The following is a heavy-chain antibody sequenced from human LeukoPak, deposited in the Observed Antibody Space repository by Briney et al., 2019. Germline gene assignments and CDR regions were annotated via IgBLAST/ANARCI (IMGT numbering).Heavy chain of an antibody. J-gene: IGHJ6*03. CDR3: ARRMGRRFGEKYYYYHYMDV. CDR1: GGSVRGYY. D-gene: IGHD3-10*01. V-gene: IGHV4-34*01. Sequence: SETLSLTCAVYGGSVRGYYWSWIRQPPGKGLEWIGEINHSGSINYNSSLKSRVTISVDTSKNQFSLKLSSVTAADTAVYYCARRMGRRFGEKYYYYHYMDVWGKGTTVTISS. CDR2: INHSGSI.